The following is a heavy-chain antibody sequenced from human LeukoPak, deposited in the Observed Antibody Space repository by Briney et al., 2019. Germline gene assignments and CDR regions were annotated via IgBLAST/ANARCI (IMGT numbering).Heavy chain of an antibody. Sequence: ASVKVSCKASGYTFTGYYMHWVRQAPGQGLEWMGWINPNSGGTNYAQKFQGRVTMTRDTSISTAYMELSRLRSDDTAVYYCARGVEMATITFDYWGQGTLVTVSS. CDR2: INPNSGGT. V-gene: IGHV1-2*02. D-gene: IGHD5-24*01. CDR3: ARGVEMATITFDY. CDR1: GYTFTGYY. J-gene: IGHJ4*02.